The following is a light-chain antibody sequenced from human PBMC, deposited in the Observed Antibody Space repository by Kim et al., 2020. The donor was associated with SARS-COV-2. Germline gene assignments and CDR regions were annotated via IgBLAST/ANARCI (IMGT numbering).Light chain of an antibody. CDR1: SSNVGGYNS. V-gene: IGLV2-11*01. Sequence: GQSVTISCTGTSSNVGGYNSVPWYQNHPGKAPKVIIYDVNKRPSGVPDRFTGSKSGNTASLTISGLQAEDEADYYCCSYAGIYTWVFGGGTQLAVL. CDR2: DVN. CDR3: CSYAGIYTWV. J-gene: IGLJ3*02.